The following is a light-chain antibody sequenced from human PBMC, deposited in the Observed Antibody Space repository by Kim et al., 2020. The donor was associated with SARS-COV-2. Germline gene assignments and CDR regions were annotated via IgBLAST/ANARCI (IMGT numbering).Light chain of an antibody. CDR1: ALPNQY. V-gene: IGLV3-25*03. J-gene: IGLJ3*02. CDR3: QSSDSSDTFWV. CDR2: EDT. Sequence: SYELTQPPSVSVSPGQTARITCSGDALPNQYAYWFQQKPGQAPVLVIYEDTERPSGIPERFSGPTPGTTVTLTISGVQAEDEADYYCQSSDSSDTFWVFG.